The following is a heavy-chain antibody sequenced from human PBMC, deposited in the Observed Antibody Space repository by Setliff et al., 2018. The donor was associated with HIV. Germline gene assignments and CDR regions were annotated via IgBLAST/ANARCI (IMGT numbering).Heavy chain of an antibody. CDR2: MNPNSSVS. CDR1: ATFTNVD. Sequence: ASVKVSCKASATFTNVDIHWLRRATGQGLKWMGWMNPNSSVSGYGQKFQGRITMTRDTSISTAYMELSSLTSEDTAVYYCARGKGVGGVIITGGLDVWGKGTKVTVSS. V-gene: IGHV1-8*01. D-gene: IGHD3-10*01. CDR3: ARGKGVGGVIITGGLDV. J-gene: IGHJ6*04.